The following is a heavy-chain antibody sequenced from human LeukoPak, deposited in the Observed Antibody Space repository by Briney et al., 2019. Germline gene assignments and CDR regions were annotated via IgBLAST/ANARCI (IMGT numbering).Heavy chain of an antibody. J-gene: IGHJ4*02. V-gene: IGHV4-34*01. D-gene: IGHD2-21*02. CDR3: ARVRYCGGDCS. CDR1: GGSFSDYY. CDR2: INHSGST. Sequence: PPETLSLTCAVYGGSFSDYYWSWIRQPPGKGLEWIGEINHSGSTNYNPSLKSRVTISEDTSKNQFSLKLSSVTAADTAVYYCARVRYCGGDCSWGQGTLVTVSS.